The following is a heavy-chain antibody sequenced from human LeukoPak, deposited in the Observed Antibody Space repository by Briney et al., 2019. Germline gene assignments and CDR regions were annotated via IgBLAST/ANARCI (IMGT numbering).Heavy chain of an antibody. D-gene: IGHD1-7*01. CDR2: IANDGRDK. CDR1: GFTFSDYG. Sequence: GRSLRLSCAASGFTFSDYGMHWVRQAPGKGLEWVAVIANDGRDKKYADSVKGRFTISRDNSKNTLYLQMNSLRAEDTAVYYCAKDLNFYYFDYWGQGTLVTVSS. V-gene: IGHV3-30*18. CDR3: AKDLNFYYFDY. J-gene: IGHJ4*02.